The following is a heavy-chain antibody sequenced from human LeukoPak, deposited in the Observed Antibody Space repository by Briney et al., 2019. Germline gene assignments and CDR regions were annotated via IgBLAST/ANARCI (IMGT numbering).Heavy chain of an antibody. D-gene: IGHD3-16*02. CDR1: GYSISSGYY. Sequence: SETLSLTCTVSGYSISSGYYWGWIRQPPGKGLEWIGSIYHSGSTYYNPSLKSRVTISVDTSKNQFSLKLSSVTAADTAVYYCARHYIWGNYRDPFDIWGQGTMVTVSS. J-gene: IGHJ3*02. CDR2: IYHSGST. V-gene: IGHV4-38-2*02. CDR3: ARHYIWGNYRDPFDI.